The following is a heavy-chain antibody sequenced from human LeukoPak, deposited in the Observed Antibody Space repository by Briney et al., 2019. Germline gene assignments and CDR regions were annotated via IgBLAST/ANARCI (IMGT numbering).Heavy chain of an antibody. D-gene: IGHD3-9*01. CDR2: INPNTGGT. V-gene: IGHV1-2*02. Sequence: ASVKVSCKASGYTFTGHYMHWVRQAPGKGLEWVRWINPNTGGTNYAQEFQGRVTMTRETSINTAYIELRRLRSDDTALYYCARVDDVLAGSGFDIWGQGTMVTVSS. CDR3: ARVDDVLAGSGFDI. CDR1: GYTFTGHY. J-gene: IGHJ3*02.